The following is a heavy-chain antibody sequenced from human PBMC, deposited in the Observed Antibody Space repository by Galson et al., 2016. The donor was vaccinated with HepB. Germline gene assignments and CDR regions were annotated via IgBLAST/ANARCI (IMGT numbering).Heavy chain of an antibody. CDR1: GFSLSTNGLG. Sequence: PALVKPTQTLTLTCSFSGFSLSTNGLGVGWIRQPPGRVLEWLALLYWDVNKRYSPALKNRLAITKDTSKNQVVLTMSNMDPVDTGTYYCARSRASISATGNWFGPWGQGSLVTVSS. J-gene: IGHJ5*01. CDR2: LYWDVNK. V-gene: IGHV2-5*02. CDR3: ARSRASISATGNWFGP. D-gene: IGHD6-13*01.